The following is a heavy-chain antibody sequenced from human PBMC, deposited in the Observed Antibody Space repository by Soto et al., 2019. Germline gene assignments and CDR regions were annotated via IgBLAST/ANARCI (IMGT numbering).Heavy chain of an antibody. CDR2: IKQDGGEK. CDR3: ARPGIPAANGGWLDT. Sequence: EVQLVESGGGLVQPGGSLRLSCAASGFTFSSYWMNWVRQAPGKGLEWVANIKQDGGEKYYVDSVRGRFTISRDNAKNSLFLQMNSLRPEDTAVYYCARPGIPAANGGWLDTWGHGTLVTVSS. V-gene: IGHV3-7*03. D-gene: IGHD2-2*01. CDR1: GFTFSSYW. J-gene: IGHJ5*01.